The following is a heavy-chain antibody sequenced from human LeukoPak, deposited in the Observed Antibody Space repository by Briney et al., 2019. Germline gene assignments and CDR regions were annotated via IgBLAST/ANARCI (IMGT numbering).Heavy chain of an antibody. Sequence: ASVKVSCKASGYTFTSYGISWVRQAPGQGLEWMGWISAYNGNTNYAQKLQGRVTMTTDTSTSTAHMELRSLRSDDTAVYYCARVGYNWNYVLRYWGQGTLVTVSS. D-gene: IGHD1-7*01. CDR2: ISAYNGNT. CDR3: ARVGYNWNYVLRY. CDR1: GYTFTSYG. J-gene: IGHJ4*02. V-gene: IGHV1-18*01.